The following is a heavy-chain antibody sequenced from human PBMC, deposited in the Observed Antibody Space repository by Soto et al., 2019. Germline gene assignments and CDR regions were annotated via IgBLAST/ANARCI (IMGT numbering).Heavy chain of an antibody. J-gene: IGHJ5*02. CDR2: IYYSGST. D-gene: IGHD3-16*01. CDR1: GYSISSSNW. CDR3: ARAGGAALRWGGWFDP. V-gene: IGHV4-28*03. Sequence: QVQLQESGPGLVKPSDTLSLTCAVSGYSISSSNWWGWIRQPPGKGLEWIGYIYYSGSTYYNPSLKSRVTMSVDTSKNQFSLRRGSVPAVDTAVYYCARAGGAALRWGGWFDPWGQGTLVTVSS.